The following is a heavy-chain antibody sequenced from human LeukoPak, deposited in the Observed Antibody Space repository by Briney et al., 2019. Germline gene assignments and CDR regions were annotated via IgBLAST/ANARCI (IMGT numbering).Heavy chain of an antibody. Sequence: GGSLRLSCAASGFTFSSYSMNWVRQAPGKGLEWVSSISSSSSYIYYADSVKGRYTISRDNAENSLYLQMNSLRAEDTAVYYCARGKRGSSEDYWGQGTLVTVSS. D-gene: IGHD6-6*01. CDR1: GFTFSSYS. CDR2: ISSSSSYI. CDR3: ARGKRGSSEDY. J-gene: IGHJ4*02. V-gene: IGHV3-21*01.